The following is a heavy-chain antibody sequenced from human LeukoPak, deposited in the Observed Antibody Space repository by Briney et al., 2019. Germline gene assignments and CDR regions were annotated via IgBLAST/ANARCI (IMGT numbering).Heavy chain of an antibody. CDR2: ISAYNGNT. Sequence: ASVKVSCKASGYTFTSYGISWVRQAPGQGLEWMGWISAYNGNTNYAQKLQGRVTMTTDTSTSTAYMELRSLRSDDTAVYYCARDRDLYGSIFEIYFDYWGQGTLVTVSS. V-gene: IGHV1-18*01. CDR3: ARDRDLYGSIFEIYFDY. D-gene: IGHD3-3*02. J-gene: IGHJ4*02. CDR1: GYTFTSYG.